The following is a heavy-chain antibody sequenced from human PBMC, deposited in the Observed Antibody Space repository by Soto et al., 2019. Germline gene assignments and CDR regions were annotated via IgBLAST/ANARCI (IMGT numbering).Heavy chain of an antibody. D-gene: IGHD1-20*01. CDR3: ARERAKWKYYYYYGMDV. Sequence: QVQLQESGPGLVKPSQTLSLTCTVSGGSISSGDDFWTWIRQPPGKGLEWIGYIYYSGSTYYNPSLKSRLTMSVDTYKNQFSLKLSSVTAADTAVYYCARERAKWKYYYYYGMDVWGQGTTVTVSS. CDR2: IYYSGST. CDR1: GGSISSGDDF. J-gene: IGHJ6*02. V-gene: IGHV4-30-4*01.